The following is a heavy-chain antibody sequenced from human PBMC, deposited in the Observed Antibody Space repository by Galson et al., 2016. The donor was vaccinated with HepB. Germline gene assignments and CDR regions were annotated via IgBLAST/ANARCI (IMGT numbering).Heavy chain of an antibody. D-gene: IGHD1-26*01. V-gene: IGHV4-39*07. Sequence: SETLSLTCSASDNSLGSPSYYWAWIRQPPGKGLEWIGSLYDFDDRDIKYNPSLTGRATVSKDTSKRQFYLTLRSVTTADTAVYFCARVGARTGYNVFYFHAMDVWGQGTMVTVSS. CDR1: DNSLGSPSYY. J-gene: IGHJ6*02. CDR2: LYDFDDRDI. CDR3: ARVGARTGYNVFYFHAMDV.